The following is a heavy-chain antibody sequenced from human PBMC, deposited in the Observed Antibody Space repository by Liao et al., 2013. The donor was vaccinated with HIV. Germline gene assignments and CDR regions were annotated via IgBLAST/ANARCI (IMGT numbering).Heavy chain of an antibody. CDR1: GGSIRGGSYY. V-gene: IGHV4-61*02. CDR3: ARGLLYFGGGYYMDV. Sequence: QVQLQESGPGLVKPSQTLSLTCSVSGGSIRGGSYYWSWIRQPAGKGLEWIGRIYTSGRTNYNPSLKSRVTMSVDTSKNQFSLKLSSVTAADTAVYYCARGLLYFGGGYYMDVWGKGTTVTVSS. CDR2: IYTSGRT. J-gene: IGHJ6*03. D-gene: IGHD2-2*02.